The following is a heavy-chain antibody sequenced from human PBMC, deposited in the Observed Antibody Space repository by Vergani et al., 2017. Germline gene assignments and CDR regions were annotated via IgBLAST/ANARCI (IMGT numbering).Heavy chain of an antibody. V-gene: IGHV3-30*02. J-gene: IGHJ4*02. CDR2: IRSDSGER. D-gene: IGHD2-15*01. Sequence: QMQLVESGGGVVQPGGSLRLSCAASGFTFSLSAMHWVRLAPGRGLGWLAFIRSDSGERYHAHSVEGRFSISRDNSKNTLYLQMNSLRPDDSATYYCIKEGLFRMPTDIDFWGQGTLVTVSS. CDR3: IKEGLFRMPTDIDF. CDR1: GFTFSLSA.